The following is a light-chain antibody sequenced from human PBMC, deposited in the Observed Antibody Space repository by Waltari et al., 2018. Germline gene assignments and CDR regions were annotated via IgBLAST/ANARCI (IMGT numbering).Light chain of an antibody. CDR3: QQYGGSPWT. V-gene: IGKV3-20*01. CDR2: GAS. CDR1: QSVSNNY. Sequence: ETVLTQSPGTLSLFPGEKATLSCRASQSVSNNYLAWYQQKPGQAPRLLIYGASTRATGIPARFSGSGSGTDFTLAISRLEPEDFAVYYCQQYGGSPWTFGRGTKVEIK. J-gene: IGKJ1*01.